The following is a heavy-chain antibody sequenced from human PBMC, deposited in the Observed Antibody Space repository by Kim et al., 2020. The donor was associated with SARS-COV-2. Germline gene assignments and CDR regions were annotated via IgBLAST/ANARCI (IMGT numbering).Heavy chain of an antibody. J-gene: IGHJ6*02. CDR3: ARDGDGSGSYYRGDYGMDV. V-gene: IGHV3-30*01. D-gene: IGHD3-10*01. Sequence: RFTISRDNSKNPLYLQMNSLRAEDTAVYYCARDGDGSGSYYRGDYGMDVWGQGTTVTVSS.